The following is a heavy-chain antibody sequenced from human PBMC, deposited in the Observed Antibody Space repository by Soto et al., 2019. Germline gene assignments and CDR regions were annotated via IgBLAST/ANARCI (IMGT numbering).Heavy chain of an antibody. J-gene: IGHJ4*02. CDR2: IYSGGST. V-gene: IGHV3-66*01. Sequence: EVQLVESGGGLVQPGGSLRLSCVASGFTVSSNYMSWVRQAPGKGLEWVSVIYSGGSTYYADSVKGRFTISRDNYKNTLYLQMNSLRAEDTAVYYCAREAVVAATDWGQGTLVTVSS. CDR1: GFTVSSNY. D-gene: IGHD2-15*01. CDR3: AREAVVAATD.